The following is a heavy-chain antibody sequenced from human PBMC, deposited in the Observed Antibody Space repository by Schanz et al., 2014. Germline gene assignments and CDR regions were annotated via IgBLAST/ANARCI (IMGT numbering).Heavy chain of an antibody. CDR3: ARGIGGYGANNYGDD. Sequence: QVHLVQSGAEVKRPGASVKVSCKASEYSFTSYSMHWVRQAPGQRLEWMGWINTGSGDTKYSQNFQGRVTITRDTAASTAYMELSSLRSEDTAVYSCARGIGGYGANNYGDDWGQGTLVTVSS. V-gene: IGHV1-3*04. CDR2: INTGSGDT. CDR1: EYSFTSYS. J-gene: IGHJ4*02. D-gene: IGHD4-17*01.